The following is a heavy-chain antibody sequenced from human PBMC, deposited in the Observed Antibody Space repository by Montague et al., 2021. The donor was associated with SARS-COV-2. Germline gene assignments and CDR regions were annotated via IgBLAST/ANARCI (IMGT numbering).Heavy chain of an antibody. J-gene: IGHJ5*02. V-gene: IGHV4-59*01. CDR1: NGSINSYY. CDR2: IYYRGST. Sequence: SVPLSLPCTVSNGSINSYYWSWVRQPPGKRLEWIGYIYYRGSTNYNPSLESRVTMSIDTSKNQFSLKLRSMTAADTAVYFCAREGLHNWFDPWGQGTLVIVSS. CDR3: AREGLHNWFDP.